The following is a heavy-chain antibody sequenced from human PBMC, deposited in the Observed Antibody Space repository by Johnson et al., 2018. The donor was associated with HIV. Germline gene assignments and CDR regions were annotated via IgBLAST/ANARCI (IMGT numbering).Heavy chain of an antibody. CDR1: GFTFSDYY. Sequence: QVQLVESGGGLVQPGGSLRLSCAASGFTFSDYYMIWIRQAPGKGLEWVSYISSSGNTIYYADSVKGRFTISRDNAKNSLYLQMNSLSAEDTAVDYCAGDMGTHAFDIWGQGTMVTVSS. D-gene: IGHD2-15*01. CDR2: ISSSGNTI. CDR3: AGDMGTHAFDI. V-gene: IGHV3-11*04. J-gene: IGHJ3*02.